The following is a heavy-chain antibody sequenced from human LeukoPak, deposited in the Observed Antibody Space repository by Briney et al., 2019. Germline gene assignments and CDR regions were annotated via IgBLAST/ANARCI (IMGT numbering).Heavy chain of an antibody. CDR3: VTEFGSGWYANYYMDV. Sequence: SETLSLTCTVSGGSISSYYWSWIRQLAGKGLEWIGRIYTSGSTNYNPSLKSRVTISVDMSKNQFSLKLSSVTAADTAVYYCVTEFGSGWYANYYMDVCGKGTTVTVSS. CDR2: IYTSGST. V-gene: IGHV4-4*07. D-gene: IGHD6-19*01. CDR1: GGSISSYY. J-gene: IGHJ6*03.